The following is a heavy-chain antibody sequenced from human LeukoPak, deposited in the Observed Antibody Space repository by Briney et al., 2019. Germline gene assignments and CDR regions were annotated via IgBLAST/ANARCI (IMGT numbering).Heavy chain of an antibody. J-gene: IGHJ5*02. Sequence: ASVKVSCKASGYTFTSYDINWVRQATGQGLEWMGWMNPNSGNTGYAQKFQGRVTMTRNTSISTAYMELSSLRSEDTAVYYCARGYDSSGYYYVVNWFDPWGQGTLVTVPS. CDR1: GYTFTSYD. V-gene: IGHV1-8*01. D-gene: IGHD3-22*01. CDR3: ARGYDSSGYYYVVNWFDP. CDR2: MNPNSGNT.